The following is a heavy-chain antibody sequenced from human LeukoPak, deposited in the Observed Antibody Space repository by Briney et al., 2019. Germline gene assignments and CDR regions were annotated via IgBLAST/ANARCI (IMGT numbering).Heavy chain of an antibody. CDR1: GGTFSSYA. CDR2: IIPIFGTA. D-gene: IGHD3-3*01. Sequence: ASVKVSCKASGGTFSSYAISWVRQAPGQGREWMGGIIPIFGTANYAQKFQGRVTITADESTSTAYMELSSLRSEDTAVYYCATLPGSGSYYDFWSGYRYYMDVWGKGTTVTVSS. J-gene: IGHJ6*03. V-gene: IGHV1-69*13. CDR3: ATLPGSGSYYDFWSGYRYYMDV.